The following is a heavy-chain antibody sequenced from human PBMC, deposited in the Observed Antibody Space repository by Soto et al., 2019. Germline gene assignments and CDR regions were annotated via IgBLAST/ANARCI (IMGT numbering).Heavy chain of an antibody. CDR3: ARGQYGISTTYYYHFDN. V-gene: IGHV4-39*01. Sequence: SLETLSLTCTVSGGSISSTPYYWAWIRQPPGKGLEWFGSIYYSGSPYYNQSLKSRVTISVDTSKNQFSLNLSTVTAADTAIYYCARGQYGISTTYYYHFDNWGQGTLVTVSS. CDR1: GGSISSTPYY. J-gene: IGHJ4*02. D-gene: IGHD3-9*01. CDR2: IYYSGSP.